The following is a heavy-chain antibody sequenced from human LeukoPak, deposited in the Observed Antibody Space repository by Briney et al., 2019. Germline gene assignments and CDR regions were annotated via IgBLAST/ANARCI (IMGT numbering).Heavy chain of an antibody. J-gene: IGHJ6*04. Sequence: SETLSLTCTVSGGSISSGGYYWSWIRQPPGKGLEWIGYIYHSGSTYYNPSLKSRVTISVDRSKNQFSLKLSSVTAADTAVYYCARDRNGYTQDVWGKGTTVTVSS. D-gene: IGHD5-24*01. CDR2: IYHSGST. V-gene: IGHV4-30-2*01. CDR3: ARDRNGYTQDV. CDR1: GGSISSGGYY.